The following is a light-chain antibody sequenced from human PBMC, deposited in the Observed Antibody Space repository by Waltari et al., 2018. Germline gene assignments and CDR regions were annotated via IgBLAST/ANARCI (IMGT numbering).Light chain of an antibody. CDR2: DVS. V-gene: IGKV1-33*01. CDR1: QDISQY. Sequence: DIQMTQSPSSLSASVGDRVTITCHARQDISQYLNWYQQKRGRAPKLLISDVSNLQRGVPSRFSGSGSGTDFTFTISSLQPEDIATYYCQQYDNVPRFGGGTKVEIK. J-gene: IGKJ4*01. CDR3: QQYDNVPR.